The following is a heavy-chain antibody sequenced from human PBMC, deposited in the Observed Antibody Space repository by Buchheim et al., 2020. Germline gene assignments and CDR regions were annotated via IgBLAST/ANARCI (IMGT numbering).Heavy chain of an antibody. Sequence: QVQLQESGPGLVKPSGTLSLTCAVSGGSISSSNWWSWVRQPPGKGLEWIGEIYHSGRPNYNPSLKSRVTISVDKSTTQSSLKLSSVTAADTAVYYCARGTAGYYDSSGYYLSVRYFDYWGQGTL. CDR1: GGSISSSNW. CDR2: IYHSGRP. V-gene: IGHV4-4*02. J-gene: IGHJ4*02. CDR3: ARGTAGYYDSSGYYLSVRYFDY. D-gene: IGHD3-22*01.